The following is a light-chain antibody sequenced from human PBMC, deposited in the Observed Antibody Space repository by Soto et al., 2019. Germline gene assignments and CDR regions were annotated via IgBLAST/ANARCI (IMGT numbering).Light chain of an antibody. J-gene: IGKJ5*01. CDR3: QQRSNGPPIT. Sequence: EIVLTQSPATLSLSPGERATLCCRSSQSVSSYLAWYQQKPGQAPRLLIYDASNRATGIPARFSGSGSGTDFTLTISSLEPEDFAVYYCQQRSNGPPITFGQGTRLEIK. CDR1: QSVSSY. CDR2: DAS. V-gene: IGKV3-11*01.